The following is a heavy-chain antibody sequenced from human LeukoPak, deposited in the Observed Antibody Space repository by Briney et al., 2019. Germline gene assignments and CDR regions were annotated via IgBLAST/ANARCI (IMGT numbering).Heavy chain of an antibody. CDR3: ARGLMGTTGEQNWFDP. CDR1: GGSISTYY. CDR2: IYASGSA. J-gene: IGHJ5*02. D-gene: IGHD1-7*01. V-gene: IGHV4-4*07. Sequence: PSETLSLTRTVSGGSISTYYWSWIRQPAGKGLEWIGRIYASGSANYNPSLKSRVTISLDRSKNQFSLNLTSMTAADTAVYYCARGLMGTTGEQNWFDPWGQGTLVTVSS.